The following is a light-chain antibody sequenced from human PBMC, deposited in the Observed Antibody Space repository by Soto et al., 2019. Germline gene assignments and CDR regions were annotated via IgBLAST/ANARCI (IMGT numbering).Light chain of an antibody. CDR2: DVS. Sequence: EIVLTQSPATLSLSPGERATLSCRATQSVSSYLAWYQQKPGQAPRLLIYDVSNRATGIPARFSGSGSGTDFTLTISSLEPEDFAVYYCQQRRTFGGGTKVEIK. J-gene: IGKJ4*01. CDR3: QQRRT. V-gene: IGKV3-11*01. CDR1: QSVSSY.